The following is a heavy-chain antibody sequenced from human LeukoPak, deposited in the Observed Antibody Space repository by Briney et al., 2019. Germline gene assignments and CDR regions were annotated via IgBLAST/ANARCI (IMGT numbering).Heavy chain of an antibody. CDR1: GGSISSGGYY. Sequence: PSQTLSLTCTVSGGSISSGGYYWSWIRQHPGKGLEWIGYIYYSGSIYYNPSLKSRVTISVDTSKNQFSLKLSSVTAADTAVYYCARGRGSGSYYNFDYWGQGTLVTVSS. CDR3: ARGRGSGSYYNFDY. D-gene: IGHD3-10*01. CDR2: IYYSGSI. V-gene: IGHV4-31*03. J-gene: IGHJ4*02.